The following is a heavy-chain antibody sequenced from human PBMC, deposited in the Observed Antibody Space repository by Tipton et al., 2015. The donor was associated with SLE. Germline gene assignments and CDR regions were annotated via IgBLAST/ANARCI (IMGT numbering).Heavy chain of an antibody. CDR2: ICCGGST. J-gene: IGHJ4*02. V-gene: IGHV4-4*07. CDR3: VVCSPSSCSYLDY. Sequence: TLSLTCTVSGGSITNYYWGWVRQPAGKGLEWIGRICCGGSTKYNPSLDSRVSLSVDASKDQFSLKLSSVTAADTAVYYCVVCSPSSCSYLDYWGQGRLVTVSS. D-gene: IGHD2-2*01. CDR1: GGSITNYY.